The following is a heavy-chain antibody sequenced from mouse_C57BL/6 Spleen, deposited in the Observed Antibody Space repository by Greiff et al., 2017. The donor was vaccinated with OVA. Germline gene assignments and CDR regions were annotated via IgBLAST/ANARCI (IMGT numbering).Heavy chain of an antibody. J-gene: IGHJ2*01. CDR2: IYPGDGDT. CDR1: GYAFSSYW. D-gene: IGHD1-1*01. V-gene: IGHV1-80*01. Sequence: VQLQQSGAELVKPGASVKISCKASGYAFSSYWMNWVKQRPGRGLEWIGQIYPGDGDTNYNGKFKGKATLTADKSSSTAYMQLSSLTSEDSAVYFCARTDYYGSSYRDDWGKGTTLTVSS. CDR3: ARTDYYGSSYRDD.